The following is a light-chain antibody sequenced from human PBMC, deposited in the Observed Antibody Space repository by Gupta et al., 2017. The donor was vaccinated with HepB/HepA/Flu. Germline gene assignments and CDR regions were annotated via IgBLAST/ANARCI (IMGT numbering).Light chain of an antibody. CDR2: WAS. J-gene: IGKJ2*01. Sequence: DIVMTQSPESLAVFLGERATINCRTSQSGFYSSNKKNYLAWYQQKPGQPPKLLISWASTRESGVPDRFSGSGSGTDFTLTISRLQAEDVAVYSCQQDYNNPSTFGQGTKMEVK. V-gene: IGKV4-1*01. CDR3: QQDYNNPST. CDR1: QSGFYSSNKKNY.